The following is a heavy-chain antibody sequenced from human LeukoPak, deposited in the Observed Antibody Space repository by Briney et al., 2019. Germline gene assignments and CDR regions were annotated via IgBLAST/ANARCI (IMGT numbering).Heavy chain of an antibody. CDR1: GGSISRYH. CDR2: VYDSGAT. CDR3: ARVSWFPGTSYYYMDV. J-gene: IGHJ6*03. V-gene: IGHV4-59*01. D-gene: IGHD1-1*01. Sequence: SETLSLTCTVSGGSISRYHWSWIRQPPGKGLEWFGYVYDSGATNYNPSLKSRVTISVDTSKNQFSLKLSSVTAADTAVYYCARVSWFPGTSYYYMDVWGKGTTVTVSS.